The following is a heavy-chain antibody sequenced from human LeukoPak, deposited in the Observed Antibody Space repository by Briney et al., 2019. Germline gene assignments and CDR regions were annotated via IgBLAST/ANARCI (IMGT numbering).Heavy chain of an antibody. V-gene: IGHV3-23*01. CDR2: ISGSGGST. D-gene: IGHD1-7*01. CDR3: AKGGRTGTTSWYYYYYMDV. J-gene: IGHJ6*03. CDR1: GFTFSSYA. Sequence: PGGSLRLSCAASGFTFSSYAMSWVRQAPGKGLEWVSAISGSGGSTYYADSVKGRFTISRDNSKNTLYLQMNSLRAEDTAVYYCAKGGRTGTTSWYYYYYMDVWGKGTTVTVSS.